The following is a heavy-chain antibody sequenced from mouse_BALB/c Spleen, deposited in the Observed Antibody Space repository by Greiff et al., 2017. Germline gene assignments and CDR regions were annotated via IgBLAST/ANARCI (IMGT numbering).Heavy chain of an antibody. CDR1: GFTFSSYT. D-gene: IGHD1-1*01. CDR2: ISNGGGST. CDR3: ARLLLRYWYFDV. V-gene: IGHV5-12-2*01. Sequence: DVQLVESGGGLVQPGGSLKLSCAASGFTFSSYTMSWVRQTPEKRLEWVAYISNGGGSTYYPDTVKGRFTISRDNAKNTLYLQMSSLKSEDTAMYYCARLLLRYWYFDVWGAGTTVTVSS. J-gene: IGHJ1*01.